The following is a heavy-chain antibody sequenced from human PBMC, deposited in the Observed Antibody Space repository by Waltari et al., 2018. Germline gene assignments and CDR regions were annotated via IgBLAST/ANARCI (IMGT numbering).Heavy chain of an antibody. CDR1: GFTFSDQY. J-gene: IGHJ5*02. D-gene: IGHD6-19*01. CDR2: TRNKAHSYTT. V-gene: IGHV3-72*01. Sequence: EVQLVESGGGLVQPGGSLRLSCAASGFTFSDQYMDWVRQAPGKGLEWVGRTRNKAHSYTTEYAASVKGRFTISRDDSKNSMYLQMNSLNTEDTAVYYCATLSSGWSWGQGTLVTVSS. CDR3: ATLSSGWS.